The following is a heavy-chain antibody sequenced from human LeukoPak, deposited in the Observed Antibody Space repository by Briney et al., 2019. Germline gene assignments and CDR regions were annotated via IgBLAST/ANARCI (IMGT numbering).Heavy chain of an antibody. CDR1: GYSFITHY. D-gene: IGHD6-19*01. J-gene: IGHJ5*02. V-gene: IGHV1-46*01. Sequence: GASVKVSCKASGYSFITHYLHWVRQAPGQGLEWMGIINPSGGSTSYAQKFQGRVTMTRDTSTSTVYMELSSLRSEDTAVYYCARDRGVLGSGWTYNWFDPWGQGTLVTVSS. CDR3: ARDRGVLGSGWTYNWFDP. CDR2: INPSGGST.